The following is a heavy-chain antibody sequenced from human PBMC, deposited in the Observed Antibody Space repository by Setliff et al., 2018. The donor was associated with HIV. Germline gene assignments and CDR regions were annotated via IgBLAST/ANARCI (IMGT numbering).Heavy chain of an antibody. CDR3: ARQRKLNTAMAYDFDY. V-gene: IGHV4-34*01. Sequence: PSETLSLTCAVYGGSFSGYYWSWIRQPPGKGLEWIGEINHSGSTNYNPSLKSRVTISVDTSKNQFSLKLSSVTAADTAVYYCARQRKLNTAMAYDFDYWGQGTLVTVSS. J-gene: IGHJ4*02. CDR1: GGSFSGYY. D-gene: IGHD5-18*01. CDR2: INHSGST.